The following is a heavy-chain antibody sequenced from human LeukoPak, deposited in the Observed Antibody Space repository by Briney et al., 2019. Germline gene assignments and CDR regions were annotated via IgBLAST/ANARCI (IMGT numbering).Heavy chain of an antibody. CDR3: AKILNSWGDDAFDI. J-gene: IGHJ3*02. V-gene: IGHV3-23*01. Sequence: PGGSLRLSCAASGFTFSSFAMTWVRQAPGKGLEWVPTISDSGDNTFYADSMKGRFTISRDNSKSTLFLQMDGLRAEDTAVYYCAKILNSWGDDAFDIWGQGTMATVSS. CDR1: GFTFSSFA. CDR2: ISDSGDNT. D-gene: IGHD3-16*01.